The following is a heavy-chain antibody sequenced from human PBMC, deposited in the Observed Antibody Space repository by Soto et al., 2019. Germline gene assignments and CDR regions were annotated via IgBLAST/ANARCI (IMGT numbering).Heavy chain of an antibody. J-gene: IGHJ4*02. Sequence: GGSLRLSCEASGFNFGSYDMSWVRQAPGQGLEWVSSARASDGSTFYADSVQGRFTISRDNSKNTLHLQMNSLGVEDTAIYYCAKSNLVMLGTGPFDFWGQGTLVTVSS. V-gene: IGHV3-23*01. CDR1: GFNFGSYD. D-gene: IGHD3-16*01. CDR3: AKSNLVMLGTGPFDF. CDR2: ARASDGST.